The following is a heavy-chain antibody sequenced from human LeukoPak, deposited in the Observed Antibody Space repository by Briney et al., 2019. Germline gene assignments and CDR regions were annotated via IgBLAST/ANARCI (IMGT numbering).Heavy chain of an antibody. CDR2: IKQDGSGK. CDR3: ARGFYTYYDFWSTVTSYYFDY. D-gene: IGHD3-3*01. J-gene: IGHJ4*02. Sequence: QPGGSLRLSCAASGFTFSSYWMSWVRQAPGKGLEWVANIKQDGSGKYYVDSVKGRFTISRDNAKNSLYLQMNSLRAEDTAVYYCARGFYTYYDFWSTVTSYYFDYWGQGTLVTVSS. CDR1: GFTFSSYW. V-gene: IGHV3-7*01.